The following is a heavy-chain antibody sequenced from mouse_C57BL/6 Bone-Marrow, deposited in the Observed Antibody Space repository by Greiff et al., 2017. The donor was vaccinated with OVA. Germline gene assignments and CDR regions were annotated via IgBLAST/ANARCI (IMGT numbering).Heavy chain of an antibody. CDR2: INPSSGYT. CDR3: ARRGVTVVAPYAMDY. D-gene: IGHD1-1*01. Sequence: QVQLQQSGAELARPGASVKMSCKASGYTFTSYTMHWVKQRPGQGLEWIGYINPSSGYTKYNQKFKDKATLTADKSSSTAYMQLSSLTSEDSAVYYCARRGVTVVAPYAMDYWGQGASVTVSS. V-gene: IGHV1-4*01. J-gene: IGHJ4*01. CDR1: GYTFTSYT.